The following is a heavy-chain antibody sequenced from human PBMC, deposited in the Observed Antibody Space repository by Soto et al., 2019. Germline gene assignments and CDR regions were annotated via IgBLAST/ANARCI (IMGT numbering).Heavy chain of an antibody. V-gene: IGHV1-8*01. D-gene: IGHD3-10*01. J-gene: IGHJ6*04. CDR1: GYTFASYD. CDR3: ARVAVLHYYGSGMGYYGSEV. Sequence: ASVKVSCKASGYTFASYDINWVRQATGQGLEWMGWMNPNIGNTSYAQKFQGRVTMTRNTSISTAYMELSSLRSEDTAVYYCARVAVLHYYGSGMGYYGSEVWGKETTVNGSS. CDR2: MNPNIGNT.